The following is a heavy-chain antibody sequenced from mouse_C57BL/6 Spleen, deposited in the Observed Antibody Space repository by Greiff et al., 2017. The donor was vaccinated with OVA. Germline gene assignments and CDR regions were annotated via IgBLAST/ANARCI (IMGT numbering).Heavy chain of an antibody. D-gene: IGHD1-3*01. CDR1: GFTFSSYG. V-gene: IGHV5-6*02. CDR3: ARHNDRRSFDY. CDR2: ISSGGSYT. Sequence: EVMLVESGGDLVKPGGSLKLSCAASGFTFSSYGMSWVRQTPDKRLEWVATISSGGSYTYYPDSVKGRFTISRDNAKNTLYLQMSSLKSEDTAMYYCARHNDRRSFDYWGQGTTLTVSS. J-gene: IGHJ2*01.